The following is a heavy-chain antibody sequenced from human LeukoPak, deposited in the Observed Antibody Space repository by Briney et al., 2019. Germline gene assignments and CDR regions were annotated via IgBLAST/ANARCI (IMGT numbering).Heavy chain of an antibody. D-gene: IGHD2-2*01. CDR2: IRQDGSET. V-gene: IGHV3-7*04. CDR1: GFTFSSYW. Sequence: GGSLRLSCAASGFTFSSYWMSWVRQAPGKGLEWVANIRQDGSETYYVDSVKGRLTISRDNAKNSLYLQMNSLRAEDTAVYYCARDRRKCSSTSCYYGMDVWGQGTTVTVSS. J-gene: IGHJ6*02. CDR3: ARDRRKCSSTSCYYGMDV.